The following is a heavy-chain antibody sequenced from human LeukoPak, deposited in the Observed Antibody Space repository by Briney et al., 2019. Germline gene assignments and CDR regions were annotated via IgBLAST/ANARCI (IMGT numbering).Heavy chain of an antibody. J-gene: IGHJ4*02. V-gene: IGHV6-1*01. Sequence: SQTLSLTCAISGDTVSSNSAAWNWIRQSPWRGLEWLGRTYYRSGWYYDYAVSVKSRITINPDTSKNQFSLRLNSVTPEDTAVYYCSRDQNSMGDWGQGILVTVSS. CDR2: TYYRSGWYY. D-gene: IGHD2/OR15-2a*01. CDR1: GDTVSSNSAA. CDR3: SRDQNSMGD.